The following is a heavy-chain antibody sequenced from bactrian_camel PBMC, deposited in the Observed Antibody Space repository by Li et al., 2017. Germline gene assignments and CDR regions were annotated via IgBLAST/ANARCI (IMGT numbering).Heavy chain of an antibody. CDR1: AYTPANVR. V-gene: IGHV3S53*01. D-gene: IGHD5*01. CDR2: LASDGSS. CDR3: VSGMGWGERYNY. Sequence: HVQLVESGGGLVQAGGSLRLSCAFDAYTPANVRMAWFRQAPGKEREGVASLASDGSSIYANSLKGRFSISKDNAKNTVYLQMNSLKSEDTALYYCVSGMGWGERYNYWGQGTQVTVS. J-gene: IGHJ4*01.